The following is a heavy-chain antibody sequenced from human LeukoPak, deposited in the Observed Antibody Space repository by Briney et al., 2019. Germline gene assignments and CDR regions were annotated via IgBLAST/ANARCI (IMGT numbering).Heavy chain of an antibody. CDR3: ARSRYDYIWGIDY. V-gene: IGHV3-74*01. D-gene: IGHD3-16*01. Sequence: GGSLRLSCAASGFTFGDYAMHWVRQAPGKGLVWVSRLNSDGSSTNYADSVKGRFTISRDNAKNTLYLQMNSLRDEDTAVFYCARSRYDYIWGIDYWGQGTLVTISS. J-gene: IGHJ4*02. CDR2: LNSDGSST. CDR1: GFTFGDYA.